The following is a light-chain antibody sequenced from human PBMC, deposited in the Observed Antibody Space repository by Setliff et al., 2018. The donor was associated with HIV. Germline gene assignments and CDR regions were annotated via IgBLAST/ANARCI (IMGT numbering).Light chain of an antibody. V-gene: IGLV2-23*01. J-gene: IGLJ3*02. Sequence: QSVLTQPASVSGSPGQAIIIPCTGTRSDVGGFNLVSWYQQHPGKAPKLILYDDNKRPSGVSNRFSGSKSGNTASLTISGLQAEDEADYYCCSYAGVSTMVFGGGTKVTVL. CDR3: CSYAGVSTMV. CDR1: RSDVGGFNL. CDR2: DDN.